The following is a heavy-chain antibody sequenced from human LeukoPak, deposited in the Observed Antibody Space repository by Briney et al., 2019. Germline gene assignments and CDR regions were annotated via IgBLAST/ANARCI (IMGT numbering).Heavy chain of an antibody. CDR1: WDSVSGNSGA. J-gene: IGHJ6*03. CDR3: VRGWLRSYMDV. V-gene: IGHV6-1*01. CDR2: TYYSSKWYN. D-gene: IGHD5-12*01. Sequence: SQTLSLTCAISWDSVSGNSGAWNWIRQSPSRGLEWLGRTYYSSKWYNDYAVSVKSRITINPDTSKNQFSLQLNSVALEDTAVYYCVRGWLRSYMDVWGKGTTVTVSS.